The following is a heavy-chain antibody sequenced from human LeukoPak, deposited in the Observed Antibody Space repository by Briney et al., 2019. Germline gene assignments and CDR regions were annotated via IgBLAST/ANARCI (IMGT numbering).Heavy chain of an antibody. CDR2: ISSNGGST. CDR1: GFTFSSYA. CDR3: VKITSSSGGDY. J-gene: IGHJ4*02. D-gene: IGHD6-19*01. Sequence: HPGGSLRLSCSASGFTFSSYAMYWVRQAPGKGLEYVSGISSNGGSTYYADSVKGRFTISRDNSKNTLYLQMSSLRAEDTAVYYCVKITSSSGGDYWGQGTLVTVSS. V-gene: IGHV3-64D*09.